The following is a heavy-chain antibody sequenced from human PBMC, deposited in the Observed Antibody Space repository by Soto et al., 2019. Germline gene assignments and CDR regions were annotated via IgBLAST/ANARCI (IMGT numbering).Heavy chain of an antibody. V-gene: IGHV4-31*03. CDR1: GASMSSGGYY. CDR2: IYYSGST. Sequence: SETLSLTCTVSGASMSSGGYYWSWIRQHPGKGLEFIGYIYYSGSTYYNPSLKSRVTISVDTSKNQFSLKLSSVTAADTAVYYCARDCEAARPGGHAFDIWGQGTMVTVSS. D-gene: IGHD6-6*01. CDR3: ARDCEAARPGGHAFDI. J-gene: IGHJ3*02.